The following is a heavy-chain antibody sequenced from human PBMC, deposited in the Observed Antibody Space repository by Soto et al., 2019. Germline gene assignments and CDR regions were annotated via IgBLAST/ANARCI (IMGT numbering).Heavy chain of an antibody. V-gene: IGHV3-48*03. Sequence: PGGSLRLSCAASGFTFSSYEMNWVRQAPGKGLEWVSYISSSGSTIYYADSVKGRFTISRDNAKNSLYLQMNSLRAEDTAVYYCARGYYVDWRSGSAYDYWGQGTLVTVSS. CDR1: GFTFSSYE. CDR2: ISSSGSTI. J-gene: IGHJ4*02. D-gene: IGHD3-9*01. CDR3: ARGYYVDWRSGSAYDY.